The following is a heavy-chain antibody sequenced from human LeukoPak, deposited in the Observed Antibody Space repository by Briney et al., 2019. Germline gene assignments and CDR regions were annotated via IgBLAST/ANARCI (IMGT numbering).Heavy chain of an antibody. V-gene: IGHV3-11*01. CDR3: ARDGYDSSGYYYDENWFDP. D-gene: IGHD3-22*01. CDR2: ISSSGSTI. CDR1: GFTFSDYY. J-gene: IGHJ5*02. Sequence: GGSLRLSCAASGFTFSDYYMSWIRQAPGKGLEWVSYISSSGSTIYYADSVKGRFTISRDNAKNSLYLQMNSLRAEDTAVHYCARDGYDSSGYYYDENWFDPWGQGTLVTVSS.